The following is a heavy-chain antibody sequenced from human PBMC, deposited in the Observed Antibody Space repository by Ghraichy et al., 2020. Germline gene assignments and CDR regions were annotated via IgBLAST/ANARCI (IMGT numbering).Heavy chain of an antibody. D-gene: IGHD3-3*01. J-gene: IGHJ4*02. CDR2: INPNSGGT. CDR3: ARVKTWSGYLFDY. CDR1: GYTFTGYY. V-gene: IGHV1-2*06. Sequence: ASVKVSCKASGYTFTGYYMHWVRQAPGQGLEWMGRINPNSGGTNYAQKFQGRVTMTRDTSISTAYMELSRLRSDDTAVYYCARVKTWSGYLFDYWGQGTLVTVSS.